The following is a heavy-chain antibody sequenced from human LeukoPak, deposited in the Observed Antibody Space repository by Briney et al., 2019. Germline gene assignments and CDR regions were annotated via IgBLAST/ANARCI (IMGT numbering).Heavy chain of an antibody. V-gene: IGHV3-30*18. CDR1: GFTFSSYG. CDR3: AKWGRRLEGYFDY. J-gene: IGHJ4*02. D-gene: IGHD7-27*01. Sequence: DPGGSLRLSCAASGFTFSSYGMHWVRQAPGKGLEWVAVISYDGSNKYYADSVKGRFTISRDNSKNTLYLQMNSLRAEDTAVYYCAKWGRRLEGYFDYWGQGTLVTVSS. CDR2: ISYDGSNK.